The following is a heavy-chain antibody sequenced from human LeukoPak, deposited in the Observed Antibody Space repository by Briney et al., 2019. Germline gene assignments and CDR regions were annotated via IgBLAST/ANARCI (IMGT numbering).Heavy chain of an antibody. CDR1: GFTFDDYA. J-gene: IGHJ4*02. CDR2: ISWNSGSI. D-gene: IGHD3-3*01. CDR3: AKTDRYDFWSGYYFDY. Sequence: PGGSLRLSCAASGFTFDDYAMHWVRQAPGKGLEWVSGISWNSGSIGYADSVKGRFTISRDNAKNSLYLQMNSLRAEDTALYYCAKTDRYDFWSGYYFDYWGQGTLVTVSS. V-gene: IGHV3-9*01.